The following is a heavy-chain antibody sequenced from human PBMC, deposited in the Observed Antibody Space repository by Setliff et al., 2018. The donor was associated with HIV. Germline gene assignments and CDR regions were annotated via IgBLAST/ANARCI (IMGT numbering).Heavy chain of an antibody. V-gene: IGHV4-59*08. CDR3: ARRSAKSSFLYFDY. CDR1: GDSINGYY. D-gene: IGHD3-16*02. CDR2: IYSSGTT. J-gene: IGHJ4*02. Sequence: SETLSLTCTVSGDSINGYYWSWFRQPPGRGLEWIGYIYSSGTTKYNPSLKSRVPILVDTSKTQFSLRLSAVTAADTAVYYCARRSAKSSFLYFDYWGQGTLVTVSS.